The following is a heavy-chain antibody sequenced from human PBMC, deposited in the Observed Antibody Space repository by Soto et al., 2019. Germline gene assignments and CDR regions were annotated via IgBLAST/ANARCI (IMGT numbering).Heavy chain of an antibody. D-gene: IGHD3-10*01. CDR1: GGSISSGGYY. CDR3: ARGQLWFGEFDY. J-gene: IGHJ4*02. CDR2: IYDSGST. Sequence: SETLSLTCTVSGGSISSGGYYWYWIRQHPGKGLEWIGYIYDSGSTIYNPSLKSRVTISIDTSRNQFSLILTSVTAADTAVYFCARGQLWFGEFDYWGQGALVTVSS. V-gene: IGHV4-61*08.